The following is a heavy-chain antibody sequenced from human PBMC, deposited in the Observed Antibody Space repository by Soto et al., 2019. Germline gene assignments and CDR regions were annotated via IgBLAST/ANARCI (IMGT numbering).Heavy chain of an antibody. J-gene: IGHJ4*02. CDR2: INTYNGNT. D-gene: IGHD1-1*01. V-gene: IGHV1-18*01. CDR1: GYTFSNYG. Sequence: QVHLVQSGGEVKKPGASVNISCKSSGYTFSNYGISWVRQAPGQGLEWMGWINTYNGNTNYAQNLQGRLTMNRDTSASITYMELRSLRSEDTAFYYWTGDRYAVGGDYWCQGTLVTVSS. CDR3: TGDRYAVGGDY.